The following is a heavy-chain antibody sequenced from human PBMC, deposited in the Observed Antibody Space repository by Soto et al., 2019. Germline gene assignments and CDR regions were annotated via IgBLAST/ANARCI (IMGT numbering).Heavy chain of an antibody. D-gene: IGHD3-16*01. CDR3: AMVDNYVTPTPQDV. J-gene: IGHJ6*02. V-gene: IGHV1-18*01. CDR1: GYIFVNYG. CDR2: ISPYSGNT. Sequence: QVQLVQSGDEVRKPGSSVKVSCKASGYIFVNYGIAWVRPAPGQGLAWMGWISPYSGNTQYASKVQGRLTMTTNTSTRTAYLDLGSLTSEDTAVYYCAMVDNYVTPTPQDVWGQGNTVTVSS.